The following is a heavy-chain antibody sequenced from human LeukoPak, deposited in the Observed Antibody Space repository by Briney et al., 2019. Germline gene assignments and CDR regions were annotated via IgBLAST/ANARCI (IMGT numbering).Heavy chain of an antibody. J-gene: IGHJ4*02. CDR3: ARALYYDRSGFDY. Sequence: SETLSLTCAVYGGSFSGYYWSWIRQQPGRGLEWIWYIYYSGSTYYNPSLKSRVTISVDTSKNQFSLKLSSVTAADTAVYYCARALYYDRSGFDYWGQGTLVTVSS. V-gene: IGHV4-31*11. CDR2: IYYSGST. CDR1: GGSFSGYY. D-gene: IGHD3-22*01.